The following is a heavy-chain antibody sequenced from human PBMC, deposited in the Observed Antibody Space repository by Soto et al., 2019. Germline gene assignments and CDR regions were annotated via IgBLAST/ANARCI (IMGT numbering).Heavy chain of an antibody. CDR3: AQALDIVVVPADPTLMNFDYYYGMDV. J-gene: IGHJ6*02. V-gene: IGHV3-23*01. CDR2: ISVSGGST. D-gene: IGHD2-2*01. Sequence: PGGSLRLSCAASGFTFSRYAMSWVRQAPGKGLEWVSAISVSGGSTYYADSVKGRFTISRDNSKNTLYLQMNSLRAEDTAVYYCAQALDIVVVPADPTLMNFDYYYGMDVWGQGTTVTVSS. CDR1: GFTFSRYA.